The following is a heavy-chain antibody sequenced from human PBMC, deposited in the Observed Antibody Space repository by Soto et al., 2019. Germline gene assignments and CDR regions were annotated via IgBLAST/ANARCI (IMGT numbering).Heavy chain of an antibody. Sequence: PSETLSLTCSVSGASISSYYYTWIRQTPGKGLEWIGYIYLGGSINYNPSFKSGVIISVDTSKNQFSVRLSYVTAADTAVYYCARGDLTTVTTGLDGMDVWGQGTTVTVSS. V-gene: IGHV4-59*01. CDR2: IYLGGSI. CDR1: GASISSYY. D-gene: IGHD4-4*01. CDR3: ARGDLTTVTTGLDGMDV. J-gene: IGHJ6*02.